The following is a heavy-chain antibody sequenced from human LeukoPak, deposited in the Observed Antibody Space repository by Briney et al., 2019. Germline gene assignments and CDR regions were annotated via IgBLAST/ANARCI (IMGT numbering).Heavy chain of an antibody. V-gene: IGHV3-30*02. CDR1: GINFRSSG. J-gene: IGHJ4*02. Sequence: PGGSLRLSCAASGINFRSSGMHWVRQAPGKGPEWVTFIQNDGSDKYYAASVKGQFTISRDNSKNTVYLHMASLRADDTALYYCAREGGRAVPGRFDQWGQGTLVTVSS. CDR2: IQNDGSDK. CDR3: AREGGRAVPGRFDQ. D-gene: IGHD6-13*01.